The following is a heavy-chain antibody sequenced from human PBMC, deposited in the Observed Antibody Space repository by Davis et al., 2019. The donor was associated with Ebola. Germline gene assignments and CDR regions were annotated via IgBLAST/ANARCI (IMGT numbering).Heavy chain of an antibody. V-gene: IGHV1-2*06. D-gene: IGHD5-18*01. CDR1: GYTFTAYY. Sequence: AASVKVSCKASGYTFTAYYVHWVRQAPGQGLEWMGRISPNSGGTNYAQKFQGRVTMTRDTSISTAYMELSRLRSDDTAVYYCARVDTAMGNDYWGQGTLVTVSS. J-gene: IGHJ4*02. CDR3: ARVDTAMGNDY. CDR2: ISPNSGGT.